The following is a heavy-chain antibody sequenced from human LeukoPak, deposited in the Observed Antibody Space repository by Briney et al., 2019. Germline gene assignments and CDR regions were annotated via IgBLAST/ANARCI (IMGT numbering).Heavy chain of an antibody. CDR3: ARRIAAAGTGWFDP. J-gene: IGHJ5*02. Sequence: SETLSLTCTVSGDSITTSSYYWSWIRQPPGKGLEWIGYIYYSGSTNYNPSLKSRVTISVDTSKNQFSLKLSSVTAADTAVYYCARRIAAAGTGWFDPWGQGTLVTVSS. CDR2: IYYSGST. CDR1: GDSITTSSYY. V-gene: IGHV4-61*01. D-gene: IGHD6-13*01.